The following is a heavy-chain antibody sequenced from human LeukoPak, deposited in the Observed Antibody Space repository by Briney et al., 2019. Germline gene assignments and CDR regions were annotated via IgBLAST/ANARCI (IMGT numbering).Heavy chain of an antibody. CDR2: ISSSGSTI. J-gene: IGHJ4*02. Sequence: GGSLRLSCAASGFTFSSYAMSWVRQAPGKGLEWVSYISSSGSTIYYADSVKGRFTISRDNAKNSLYLQMNSLRAEDTAVYYCAREGGTVVKTLDYWGQGTLVTVSS. V-gene: IGHV3-48*04. CDR1: GFTFSSYA. CDR3: AREGGTVVKTLDY. D-gene: IGHD4-23*01.